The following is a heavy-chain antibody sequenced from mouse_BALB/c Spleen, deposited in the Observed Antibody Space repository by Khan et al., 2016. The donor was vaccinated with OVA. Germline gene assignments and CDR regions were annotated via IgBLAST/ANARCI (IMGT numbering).Heavy chain of an antibody. CDR2: INPHIGET. J-gene: IGHJ2*01. CDR1: GYSFTGYF. D-gene: IGHD1-1*01. Sequence: VQLQQSGPELVRPGASVKISCKASGYSFTGYFMNWVMQSHGKSLEWIGRINPHIGETFYNQRFKDKATLTVDESSSTAHMELRSLASEDSAVYYCTRIYRSDFDYWGQGTTLTVYS. V-gene: IGHV1-20*02. CDR3: TRIYRSDFDY.